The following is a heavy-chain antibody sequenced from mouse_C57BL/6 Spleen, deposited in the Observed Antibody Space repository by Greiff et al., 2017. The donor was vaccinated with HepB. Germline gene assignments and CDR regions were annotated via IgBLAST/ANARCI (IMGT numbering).Heavy chain of an antibody. CDR2: IWRGGST. Sequence: QLQQSGPGLVQPSQSLSITCTVSGFSLTSYGVHWVRQSPGKGLEWLGVIWRGGSTDYNAAFMSRLSITKDNSKSQVFFKMNSLQADDTAIYYCAKTGGNYEGAMDYWGQGTSVTVSS. V-gene: IGHV2-5*01. CDR3: AKTGGNYEGAMDY. D-gene: IGHD2-1*01. CDR1: GFSLTSYG. J-gene: IGHJ4*01.